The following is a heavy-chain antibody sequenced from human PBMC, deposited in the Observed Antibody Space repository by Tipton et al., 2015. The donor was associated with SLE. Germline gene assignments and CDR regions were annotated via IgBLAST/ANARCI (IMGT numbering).Heavy chain of an antibody. CDR1: GYSISSGYY. CDR3: ARALWKSGDY. D-gene: IGHD1-1*01. CDR2: IYHSGIT. V-gene: IGHV4-61*05. Sequence: TLSLTCTVSGYSISSGYYWGWIRQPPGKRLEWIAYIYHSGITNYNPSLQSRVTISVDKSKNQVSLKLSSVTAADTAVYYCARALWKSGDYWGQGTLVTVSS. J-gene: IGHJ4*02.